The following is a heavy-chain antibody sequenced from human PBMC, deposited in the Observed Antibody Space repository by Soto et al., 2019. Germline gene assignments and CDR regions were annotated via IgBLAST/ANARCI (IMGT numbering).Heavy chain of an antibody. CDR1: GFTVSSNY. D-gene: IGHD3-22*01. Sequence: PGGSLRLSCAASGFTVSSNYMSWVRQAPGKGLEWVSVIYSGGSTYYADSVKGRFTISRDNSKNTLYLQMNSLRAEDTAVYYCARPYYYDSSGYLAGPTFGMDVWGQGTTVTVSS. J-gene: IGHJ6*02. CDR2: IYSGGST. CDR3: ARPYYYDSSGYLAGPTFGMDV. V-gene: IGHV3-53*01.